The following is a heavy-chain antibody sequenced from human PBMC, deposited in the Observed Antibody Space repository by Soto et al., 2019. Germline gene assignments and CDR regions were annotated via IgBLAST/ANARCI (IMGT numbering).Heavy chain of an antibody. V-gene: IGHV4-59*01. Sequence: PSETLSLTCTVSGGSISSYYGSWIRQPPGKGLEWIGYIYYSGSTNYNPSLKSRVTISVDTSKNQFSLKLSSVTAADTAVYYCARGHDYGDYFDYWGQGTLVTVSS. D-gene: IGHD4-17*01. CDR3: ARGHDYGDYFDY. CDR1: GGSISSYY. J-gene: IGHJ4*02. CDR2: IYYSGST.